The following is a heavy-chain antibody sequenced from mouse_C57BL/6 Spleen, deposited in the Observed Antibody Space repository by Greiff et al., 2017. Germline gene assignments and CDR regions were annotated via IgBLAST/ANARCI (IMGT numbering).Heavy chain of an antibody. CDR3: ARAPSIDYDYGYYAMDY. Sequence: VQLQQSGAELVKPGASVKMSCKASGYTFTSYWITWVKQRPGQGLEWIGDIYPGSGSTNYNEKFKSKATLTVDTSSSTAYMQLSSLTSDDSAVYYCARAPSIDYDYGYYAMDYWGQGTSVTVSS. D-gene: IGHD2-4*01. CDR1: GYTFTSYW. CDR2: IYPGSGST. V-gene: IGHV1-55*01. J-gene: IGHJ4*01.